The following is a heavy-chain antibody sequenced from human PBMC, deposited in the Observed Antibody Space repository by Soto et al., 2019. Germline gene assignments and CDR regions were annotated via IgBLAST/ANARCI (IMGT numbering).Heavy chain of an antibody. CDR3: AKGAYYDILTGYSDYFDY. D-gene: IGHD3-9*01. CDR1: GFTFSSYA. V-gene: IGHV3-23*01. Sequence: EVQLLESGGGLVQPGGSLRLSCAASGFTFSSYAMSWVRQAPGKGLERVSAISGSGGSTYYADSVEGRFTISRDNSKNTLSLQMNSLRAEDTAVYYCAKGAYYDILTGYSDYFDYWGQGTLVTVSS. J-gene: IGHJ4*02. CDR2: ISGSGGST.